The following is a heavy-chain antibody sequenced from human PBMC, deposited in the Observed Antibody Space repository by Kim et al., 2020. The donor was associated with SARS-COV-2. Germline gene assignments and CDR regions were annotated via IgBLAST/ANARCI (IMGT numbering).Heavy chain of an antibody. CDR2: TYKSGST. Sequence: SETLSLTCTVSGGSVSSGSYYWGWIRQPPGKGLEWIGLTYKSGSTYYNPSLKSRVTISIDTSKNQFSLKLSSVTAADTAVYYCARHTKEEQHLVRGFDNWGQGSLVTVSS. D-gene: IGHD6-13*01. CDR1: GGSVSSGSYY. V-gene: IGHV4-39*01. CDR3: ARHTKEEQHLVRGFDN. J-gene: IGHJ4*02.